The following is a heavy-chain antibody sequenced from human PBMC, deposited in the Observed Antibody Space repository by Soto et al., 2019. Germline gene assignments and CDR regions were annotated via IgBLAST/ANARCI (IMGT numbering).Heavy chain of an antibody. Sequence: GASVKVSCKASGYTFTGYYMHWVRQAPGQGLEWMGWINPNSGGTNYAQKFQGWVTMTRDTSISTAYMELSRLRSDDTAVYYCARDHGRIVVVNTPGNYGMAVWGQGTTVPVSS. J-gene: IGHJ6*02. CDR1: GYTFTGYY. CDR3: ARDHGRIVVVNTPGNYGMAV. D-gene: IGHD3-22*01. CDR2: INPNSGGT. V-gene: IGHV1-2*04.